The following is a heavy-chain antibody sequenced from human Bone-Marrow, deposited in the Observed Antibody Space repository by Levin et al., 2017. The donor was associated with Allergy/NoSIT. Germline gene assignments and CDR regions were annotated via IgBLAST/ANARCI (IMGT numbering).Heavy chain of an antibody. V-gene: IGHV1-18*01. CDR3: ARGYQDFDF. Sequence: ASVKVSCKTSGYDFTSYRLSWVRQAPGQSLEWMGWISPYNGNTNYAPMFQGRVTLTTDTSTSTTYMDLRSLRPDDTAVYYCARGYQDFDFWGQGTLVTVSS. CDR1: GYDFTSYR. CDR2: ISPYNGNT. J-gene: IGHJ4*02. D-gene: IGHD1-26*01.